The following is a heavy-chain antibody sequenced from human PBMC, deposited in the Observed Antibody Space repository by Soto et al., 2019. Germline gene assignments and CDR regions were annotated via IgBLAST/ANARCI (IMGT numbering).Heavy chain of an antibody. V-gene: IGHV3-9*01. J-gene: IGHJ3*01. CDR1: GFIFDDYA. CDR2: ISWNSGRV. D-gene: IGHD3-10*01. Sequence: EAQLVESGRGLVQPGRSLRLYCAASGFIFDDYAMYWVRQAPGKGLEWVSGISWNSGRVGYGDFVKGRFTISRDNAKKSMYLQMNSLRPEDTALYYCAKDIRILWVGELFSAVFDVWGRGTMVTVSS. CDR3: AKDIRILWVGELFSAVFDV.